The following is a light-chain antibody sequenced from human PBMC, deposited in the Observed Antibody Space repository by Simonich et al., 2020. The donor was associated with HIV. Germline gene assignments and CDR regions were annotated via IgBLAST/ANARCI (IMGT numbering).Light chain of an antibody. V-gene: IGLV3-21*03. J-gene: IGLJ3*02. CDR3: QVWDSSSDLNWV. Sequence: SYVLTQPPSVSVAPGKTARITCGGNKIGSKSVHWYQQKPGQAPGLVVYDASDRPSGIPERFSGSNAGNTATLTISRVEAGDEADYYCQVWDSSSDLNWVFGGGTKLTVL. CDR1: KIGSKS. CDR2: DAS.